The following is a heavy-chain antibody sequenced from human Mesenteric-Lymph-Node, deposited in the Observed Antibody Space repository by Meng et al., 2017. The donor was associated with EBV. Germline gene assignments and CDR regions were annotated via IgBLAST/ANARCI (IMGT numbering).Heavy chain of an antibody. V-gene: IGHV3-21*01. J-gene: IGHJ5*02. D-gene: IGHD3-22*01. CDR1: GFTFSDYN. CDR2: ISASSSYI. Sequence: EVQLVESGGGLVKPGGSLRLSCAASGFTFSDYNMLWVRQAPGKGLEWVSPISASSSYIYYADSVKGRFTISRDNAKNSLYLQMITLRPEDAAVYYCAVETSGYYYPTWFDPWGRGTLVTVSS. CDR3: AVETSGYYYPTWFDP.